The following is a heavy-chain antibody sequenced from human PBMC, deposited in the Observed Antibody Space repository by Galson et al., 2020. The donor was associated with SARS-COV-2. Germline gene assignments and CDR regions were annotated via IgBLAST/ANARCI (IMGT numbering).Heavy chain of an antibody. CDR1: GLTFNIFW. J-gene: IGHJ4*02. Sequence: TGGSLRLSCRAYGLTFNIFWMSWVRQSPGKGLEWVANIDDAGTTTYYVVSVKGRFTISRDNAKNSLYLEMNNLRVDDSAVYYCGTAGDYWGQGALVTVSS. CDR2: IDDAGTTT. V-gene: IGHV3-7*05. CDR3: GTAGDY. D-gene: IGHD3-10*01.